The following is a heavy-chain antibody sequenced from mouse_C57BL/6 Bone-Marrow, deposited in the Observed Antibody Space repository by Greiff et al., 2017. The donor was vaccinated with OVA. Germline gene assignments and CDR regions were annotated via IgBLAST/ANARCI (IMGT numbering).Heavy chain of an antibody. D-gene: IGHD2-12*01. J-gene: IGHJ4*01. CDR2: IWRGGST. CDR3: AKNYDGGDYYAMDY. Sequence: VKVEESGPGLVQPSQSLSITCTVSGFSLTSYGVHWVRQSPGKGLEWLGVIWRGGSTDYNAAFMSRLSITKDNSKSQVFFKMNSLQADDTAIYYCAKNYDGGDYYAMDYWGQGTSVTVSS. V-gene: IGHV2-5*01. CDR1: GFSLTSYG.